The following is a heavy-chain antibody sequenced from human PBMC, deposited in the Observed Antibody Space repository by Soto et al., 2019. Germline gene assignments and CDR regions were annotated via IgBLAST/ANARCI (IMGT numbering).Heavy chain of an antibody. J-gene: IGHJ5*02. CDR2: IYYSGST. V-gene: IGHV4-59*01. D-gene: IGHD6-13*01. CDR3: ARVGRLITAAGLLDA. CDR1: NGSIGSYY. Sequence: SETLSLTCTISNGSIGSYYWTWIRQPPGKGLEWIGHIYYSGSTNYNPSLKSRLALSLDTSKNQFSLKLTSVTAADTAVYYCARVGRLITAAGLLDAWGQGTLVTVSS.